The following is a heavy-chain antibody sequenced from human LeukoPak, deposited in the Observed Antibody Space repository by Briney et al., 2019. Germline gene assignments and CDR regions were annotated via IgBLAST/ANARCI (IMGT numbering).Heavy chain of an antibody. D-gene: IGHD3-9*01. CDR1: GFTFSSYA. V-gene: IGHV3-23*01. CDR2: ISGSGGST. Sequence: GGSLRLSCAASGFTFSSYAMSWVRQAPGKGLEWVSAISGSGGSTYYAGSVKGRFTISRDNSKDTLYLQMNSLRAEDTAVYYCAKTTSYDIFDVGLDPWGQGTLVTVSS. CDR3: AKTTSYDIFDVGLDP. J-gene: IGHJ5*02.